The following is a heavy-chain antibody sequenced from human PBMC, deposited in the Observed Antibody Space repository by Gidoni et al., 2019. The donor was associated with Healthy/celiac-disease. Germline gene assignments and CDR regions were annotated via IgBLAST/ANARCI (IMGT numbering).Heavy chain of an antibody. CDR3: AKDRCVSSSWEFAY. D-gene: IGHD6-13*01. CDR1: GVTFSSSS. Sequence: EVQLWESGGGLVQPGGSLRRACEASGVTFSSSSMCWVRQAPGKGLEWVSAISGSGRSTYYAVSVKGRFTISRDHSKNPLYLQMTSLRAEDTAVYYCAKDRCVSSSWEFAYWGQGTLVTVSS. CDR2: ISGSGRST. V-gene: IGHV3-23*01. J-gene: IGHJ4*02.